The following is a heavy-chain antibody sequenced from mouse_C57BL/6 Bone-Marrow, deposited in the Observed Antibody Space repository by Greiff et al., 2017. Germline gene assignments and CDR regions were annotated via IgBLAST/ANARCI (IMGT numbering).Heavy chain of an antibody. CDR1: GFTFSSYG. J-gene: IGHJ3*01. Sequence: EVQLQESGGDLVKPGGSLKLSCAASGFTFSSYGMSWVRQTPDKRLEWVATISSGGSYTYYPDSVKGRFTISRDNAKNTLYLQMSSLKSEDTAMYYCARLGRFAYWGQGTLVTVSA. CDR2: ISSGGSYT. CDR3: ARLGRFAY. D-gene: IGHD4-1*01. V-gene: IGHV5-6*01.